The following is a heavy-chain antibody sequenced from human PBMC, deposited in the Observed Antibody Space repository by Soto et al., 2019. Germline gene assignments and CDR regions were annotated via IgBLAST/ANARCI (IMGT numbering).Heavy chain of an antibody. CDR2: ISQNGNRQ. J-gene: IGHJ4*02. D-gene: IGHD5-12*01. Sequence: QVRLEESGGGGVQAGTSLRLSCVASGFVFGANAMHWVRQAPGKGLEWVSMISQNGNRQHYADSVKGRFTISRDNSKNTLFLQIDSLRADDTAMYYCARTVYSAYDYWGTYFDYWGQGTLVTVSS. CDR3: ARTVYSAYDYWGTYFDY. CDR1: GFVFGANA. V-gene: IGHV3-30-3*01.